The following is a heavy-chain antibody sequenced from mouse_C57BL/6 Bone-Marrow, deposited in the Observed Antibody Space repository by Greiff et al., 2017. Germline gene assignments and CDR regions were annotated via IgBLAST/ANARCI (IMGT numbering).Heavy chain of an antibody. CDR3: TRWLLLRGVFAY. Sequence: QVQLQQSGAELVRPGASVTLSCKASGYTFTDYEMHWVKQTPVHGLEWIGAIDPETGGTAYNQKFKGKAILTADKSSSPAYMELRSLTSEDSAVYYCTRWLLLRGVFAYWGQGTLVTVSA. CDR1: GYTFTDYE. J-gene: IGHJ3*01. V-gene: IGHV1-15*01. D-gene: IGHD1-1*01. CDR2: IDPETGGT.